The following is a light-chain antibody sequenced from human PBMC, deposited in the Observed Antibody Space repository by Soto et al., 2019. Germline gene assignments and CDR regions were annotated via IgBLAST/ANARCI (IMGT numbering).Light chain of an antibody. Sequence: EIVLTQSPSTLSLSPGERATLSCRASQSVSSSYLAWYQHKPGQAPRLLLYGASSRATGIPDRFSGSGSGTDFTLTISGLEPEDFVVYYCQQYGGSPYTFGQGTKLEI. CDR3: QQYGGSPYT. V-gene: IGKV3-20*01. J-gene: IGKJ2*01. CDR1: QSVSSSY. CDR2: GAS.